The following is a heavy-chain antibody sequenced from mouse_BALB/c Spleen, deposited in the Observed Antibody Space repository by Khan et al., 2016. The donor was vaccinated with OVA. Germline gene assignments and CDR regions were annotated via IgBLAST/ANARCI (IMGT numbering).Heavy chain of an antibody. CDR2: ISSGGSYT. CDR1: GCTFSSYA. CDR3: ARASDNCGSSPWFFDY. J-gene: IGHJ2*01. Sequence: EVELVESGGGLVKPGGSLKLSCVASGCTFSSYAMSWVRQSPEKRLEWVAEISSGGSYTYYPDTVTGRFTISRDNAKNTLYLEMSSLRSEDTAMYYCARASDNCGSSPWFFDYWGQGTTLTVSS. D-gene: IGHD1-1*01. V-gene: IGHV5-9-4*01.